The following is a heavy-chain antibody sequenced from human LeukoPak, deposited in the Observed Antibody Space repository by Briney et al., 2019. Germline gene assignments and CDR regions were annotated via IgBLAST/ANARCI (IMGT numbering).Heavy chain of an antibody. Sequence: GASVKVSCKASGGTFSSYAISWVRQAPGKGLEWMGGFDPEDGETIYAQKFQGRVTMTEDTSTDTAYMELSSLRSEDTAVYYCATADYVWGSYRSHLDYWGQGTLVTVSS. D-gene: IGHD3-16*02. CDR3: ATADYVWGSYRSHLDY. CDR1: GGTFSSYA. J-gene: IGHJ4*02. CDR2: FDPEDGET. V-gene: IGHV1-24*01.